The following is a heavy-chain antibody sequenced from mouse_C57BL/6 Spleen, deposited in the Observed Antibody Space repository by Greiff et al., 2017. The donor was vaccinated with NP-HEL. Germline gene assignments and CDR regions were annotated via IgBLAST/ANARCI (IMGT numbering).Heavy chain of an antibody. J-gene: IGHJ1*03. CDR3: ARSYYYGSRGWYFDV. V-gene: IGHV1-64*01. D-gene: IGHD1-1*01. CDR1: GYTFTSYW. CDR2: IHPNSGST. Sequence: QVQLQQPGAELVKPGASVKLSCKASGYTFTSYWMHWVKQRPGQGLEWIGMIHPNSGSTNYNEKFKSKATLTVDKSSSTAYMQLSSLTSEDSAVYYCARSYYYGSRGWYFDVWGTGTTVTVSS.